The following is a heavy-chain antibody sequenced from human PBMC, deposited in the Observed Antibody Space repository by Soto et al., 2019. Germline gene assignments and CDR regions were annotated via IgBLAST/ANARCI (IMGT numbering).Heavy chain of an antibody. J-gene: IGHJ5*02. Sequence: GESLKISCEGSGYSFTSYWISWVRQVPGKGLEWMGRIDPNDSYTNYSAAFQGHVTFSADKSISTAFLQWSSLKASDTAMYFCARHAVITSGGIIVSNWFDPWGQGTPV. D-gene: IGHD3-16*02. V-gene: IGHV5-10-1*01. CDR2: IDPNDSYT. CDR3: ARHAVITSGGIIVSNWFDP. CDR1: GYSFTSYW.